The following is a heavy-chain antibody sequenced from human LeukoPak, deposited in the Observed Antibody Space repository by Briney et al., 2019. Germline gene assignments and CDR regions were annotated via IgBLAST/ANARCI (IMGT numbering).Heavy chain of an antibody. CDR1: GYTLTELS. Sequence: ASVKVSCKVSGYTLTELSMHWVRQAPGKGLEWMGGFDPEDGETIYAQKLQGRVTMTEDTSTDTAYMELSSLRSEDTAVYYCATVVLMVYATTQGWLDPWGQGTLVTVSS. V-gene: IGHV1-24*01. CDR3: ATVVLMVYATTQGWLDP. J-gene: IGHJ5*02. CDR2: FDPEDGET. D-gene: IGHD2-8*01.